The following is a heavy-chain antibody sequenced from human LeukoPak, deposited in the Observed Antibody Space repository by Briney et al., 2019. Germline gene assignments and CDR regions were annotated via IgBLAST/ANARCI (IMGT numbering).Heavy chain of an antibody. CDR2: INWNGGST. J-gene: IGHJ6*03. Sequence: PGGSLRLSCAASGFTFDDYGMSWVRQAPGKGLEWVSGINWNGGSTGYADSVKGRFTISRDNAENSLYLQMNSLRAEDTALYYCAREISGIAVAGTGPYYYYYMDVWGKGTTVTVSS. CDR1: GFTFDDYG. V-gene: IGHV3-20*04. CDR3: AREISGIAVAGTGPYYYYYMDV. D-gene: IGHD6-19*01.